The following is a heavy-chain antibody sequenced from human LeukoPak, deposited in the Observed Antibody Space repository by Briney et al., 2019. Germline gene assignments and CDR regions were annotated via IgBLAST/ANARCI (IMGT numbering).Heavy chain of an antibody. CDR3: ARLGPYGIAAAPDY. J-gene: IGHJ4*02. Sequence: GASVKVSCKASGYTFTGYYMHWVRQAPGQGLEWMGWINPNSGGTNYAQKFQGRVTMTRDTSISTAYMELSRLRSDDTAVYYCARLGPYGIAAAPDYWGQGTLVTVSS. CDR1: GYTFTGYY. CDR2: INPNSGGT. D-gene: IGHD6-13*01. V-gene: IGHV1-2*02.